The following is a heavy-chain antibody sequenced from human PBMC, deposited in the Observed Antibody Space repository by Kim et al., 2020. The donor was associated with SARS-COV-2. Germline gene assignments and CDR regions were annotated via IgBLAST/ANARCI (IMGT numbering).Heavy chain of an antibody. J-gene: IGHJ3*02. Sequence: DAVKGRFTISRDNAKNSLYLQMNSLRAEDTAVYYCARHLNCGGDCKAFDIWGQGTMVTVSS. D-gene: IGHD2-21*01. V-gene: IGHV3-11*03. CDR3: ARHLNCGGDCKAFDI.